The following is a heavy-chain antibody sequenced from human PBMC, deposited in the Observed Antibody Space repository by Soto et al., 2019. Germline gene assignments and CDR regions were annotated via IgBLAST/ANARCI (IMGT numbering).Heavy chain of an antibody. CDR3: ARVKVVGYVLDV. Sequence: SETLSLTCAVFGGSFSGYYWSWIRQPPGKGLEWIGEINHSGNTNYSPSRQSRVIISVDTSKNQFSLRLSCVTAADTAVYYCARVKVVGYVLDVWGPGTTVTVSS. D-gene: IGHD2-15*01. CDR1: GGSFSGYY. CDR2: INHSGNT. V-gene: IGHV4-34*01. J-gene: IGHJ6*02.